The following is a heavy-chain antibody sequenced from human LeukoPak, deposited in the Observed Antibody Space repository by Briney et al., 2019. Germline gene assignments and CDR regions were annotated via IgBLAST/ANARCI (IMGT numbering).Heavy chain of an antibody. CDR2: IIPILGIA. CDR1: GGTFSSYA. V-gene: IGHV1-69*04. CDR3: ARAAWGGRLDSSCPGDY. J-gene: IGHJ4*02. Sequence: RWASVKVSCKASGGTFSSYAISWVRQAPGQGLEWMGRIIPILGIANYAQRFQGRVTITADKSTSTAYMELSSLRSEDTAVYYCARAAWGGRLDSSCPGDYWGQGTLVTVSS. D-gene: IGHD6-13*01.